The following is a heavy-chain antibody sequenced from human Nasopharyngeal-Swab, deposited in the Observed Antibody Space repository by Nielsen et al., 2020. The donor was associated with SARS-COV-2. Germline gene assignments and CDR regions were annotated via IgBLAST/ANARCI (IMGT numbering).Heavy chain of an antibody. Sequence: SETLSLTCAVSGGSISSGGYSWSWIRQPPGKGLEWIGYIYYSGSTYYNPSLKSRVTISVDTSKNQSSLKLSSVTAADTAVYYCARATITMIVVVDAFGIWGQGTMVTVSS. CDR3: ARATITMIVVVDAFGI. CDR2: IYYSGST. CDR1: GGSISSGGYS. D-gene: IGHD3-22*01. V-gene: IGHV4-31*11. J-gene: IGHJ3*02.